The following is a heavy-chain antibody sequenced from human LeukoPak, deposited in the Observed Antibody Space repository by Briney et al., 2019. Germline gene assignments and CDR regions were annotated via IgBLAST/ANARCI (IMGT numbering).Heavy chain of an antibody. J-gene: IGHJ4*02. CDR1: GFTFSSYA. Sequence: PPAVSLRLSCAASGFTFSSYAMSWVRQAPGKGLVWVSAICGSGGSTYYADAVKGRFNISRDNSKNTLYLQMNRLRAEDTAVYYCAKDLTDVAVAASNWGQGTLVTVSS. CDR2: ICGSGGST. D-gene: IGHD2-15*01. V-gene: IGHV3-23*01. CDR3: AKDLTDVAVAASN.